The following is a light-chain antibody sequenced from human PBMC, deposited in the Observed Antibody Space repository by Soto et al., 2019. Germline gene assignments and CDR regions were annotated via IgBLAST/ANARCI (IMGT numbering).Light chain of an antibody. CDR2: GAS. CDR3: QQYNNCPYP. J-gene: IGKJ2*01. Sequence: EIVMTQSPATLSVSPGERATLSCRASQSVSSNLAWYQQKPGQAPSLLIYGASTRATGIPARFSGSGSGTEFTLNICSLQSEAFAVYYCQQYNNCPYPCCQGTKLELK. V-gene: IGKV3-15*01. CDR1: QSVSSN.